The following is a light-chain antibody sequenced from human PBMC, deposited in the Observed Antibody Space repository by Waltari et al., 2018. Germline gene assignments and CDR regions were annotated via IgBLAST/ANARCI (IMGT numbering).Light chain of an antibody. CDR2: GAS. Sequence: IHASGAAQVVCANNFARYQQKPGQAPRRRIDGASSRATGIPDRFSGSGSGTDFTRTISRLEPEDVAVYYCQQSYSTWTSGQGTKVEIK. CDR3: QQSYSTWT. J-gene: IGKJ1*01. V-gene: IGKV3-20*01. CDR1: QVVCANN.